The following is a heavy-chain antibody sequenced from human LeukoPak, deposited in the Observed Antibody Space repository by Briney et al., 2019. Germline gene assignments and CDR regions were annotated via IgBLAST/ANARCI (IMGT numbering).Heavy chain of an antibody. CDR1: GYAFTNYA. J-gene: IGHJ4*02. Sequence: ASVKVSCKASGYAFTNYAISWVRQAPGQGLEWMGWISVYNGNTNYAQKLQGRVTMTADTSTTTAYMELRSLRSDDTAVYYCARGYCSSATCRHFDYWGQEALVTVSS. CDR3: ARGYCSSATCRHFDY. D-gene: IGHD2-2*01. V-gene: IGHV1-18*01. CDR2: ISVYNGNT.